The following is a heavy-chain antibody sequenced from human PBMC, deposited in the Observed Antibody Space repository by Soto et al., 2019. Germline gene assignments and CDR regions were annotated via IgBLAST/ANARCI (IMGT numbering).Heavy chain of an antibody. Sequence: QVQLVESGGGVVQPGRSLRLSCAASGFTFSSYGMHWVRQAPGKGLEWVAVIWYDGSNKYYADSVKGRFTISRDNSKNTLYLQMNSLRAEDTAVYYCARDRDYYDSSGSIPVAFDIWGQGTMVTVSS. J-gene: IGHJ3*02. CDR2: IWYDGSNK. V-gene: IGHV3-33*01. CDR1: GFTFSSYG. D-gene: IGHD3-22*01. CDR3: ARDRDYYDSSGSIPVAFDI.